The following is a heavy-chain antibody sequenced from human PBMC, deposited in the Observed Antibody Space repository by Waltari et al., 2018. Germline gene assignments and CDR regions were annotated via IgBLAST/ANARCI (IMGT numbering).Heavy chain of an antibody. V-gene: IGHV3-23*01. CDR3: AKRLSFVEWSVNFYYMDV. Sequence: EVQLLESGGGLVEPGGSLRLSCSASGFRFGSYAMTGVRQAPGKGLDGVSMITDSGKTTHYTDSVKGRFTSSRDNSKNVLYLHMNSLRAEDTAAYYCAKRLSFVEWSVNFYYMDVWGRGSTVTVSS. J-gene: IGHJ6*03. CDR2: ITDSGKTT. CDR1: GFRFGSYA. D-gene: IGHD3-3*02.